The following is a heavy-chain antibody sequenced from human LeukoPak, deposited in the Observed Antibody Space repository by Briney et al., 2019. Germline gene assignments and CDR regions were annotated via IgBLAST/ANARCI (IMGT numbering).Heavy chain of an antibody. D-gene: IGHD3-10*01. J-gene: IGHJ6*02. Sequence: TETLSLTCAVYGGSFSGYYWSWIRQPPGKGLEWIGYIYYSGSTNYNPSLKSRVTISVDTSKNQFSLKLSSVTAADTAVYYCTSGSLGDYYYYGMDVWGQGTTVTVSS. CDR2: IYYSGST. V-gene: IGHV4-59*01. CDR3: TSGSLGDYYYYGMDV. CDR1: GGSFSGYY.